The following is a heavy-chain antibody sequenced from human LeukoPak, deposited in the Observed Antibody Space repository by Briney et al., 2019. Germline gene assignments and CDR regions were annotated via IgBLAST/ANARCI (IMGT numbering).Heavy chain of an antibody. Sequence: ASVKVSCKASGYTFTGYYMHWVRQAPGRGLEWMGWINPNSGGTNYAQKFQGRVTMTRDTSISTAYMELSRLRSDDTAVYYCARDLTYYDSSGYYDYWGQGTLVTVSS. D-gene: IGHD3-22*01. V-gene: IGHV1-2*02. CDR3: ARDLTYYDSSGYYDY. J-gene: IGHJ4*02. CDR2: INPNSGGT. CDR1: GYTFTGYY.